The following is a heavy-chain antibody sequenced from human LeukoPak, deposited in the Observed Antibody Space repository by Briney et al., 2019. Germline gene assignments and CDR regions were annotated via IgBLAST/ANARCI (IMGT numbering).Heavy chain of an antibody. Sequence: PGGSLRLSCAASGFTFSSYEMNWVRQAPGKGLEWVSYISSSSSYKYYADSVKGRFTISRDNGKNSLYLQMNSLRAEDTAVYYCAGYSSSWYVVDYYGMDVWGQGTTVTVS. J-gene: IGHJ6*02. CDR1: GFTFSSYE. CDR3: AGYSSSWYVVDYYGMDV. CDR2: ISSSSSYK. D-gene: IGHD6-13*01. V-gene: IGHV3-21*01.